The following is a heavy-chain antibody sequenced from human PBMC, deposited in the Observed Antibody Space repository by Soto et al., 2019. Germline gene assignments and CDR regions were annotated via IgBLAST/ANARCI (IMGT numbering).Heavy chain of an antibody. V-gene: IGHV4-59*01. CDR3: ARGHSRSYRTGEGYYYGMDV. J-gene: IGHJ6*02. Sequence: SETLSLTCTVSGCSISSYYWSWIRQPPGKGLEWIGYIYYSGSTNYNPSLKSRVTISVDTSKNQFSLKLSSVTAADTAVYYCARGHSRSYRTGEGYYYGMDVWGQGTTVT. CDR2: IYYSGST. D-gene: IGHD1-26*01. CDR1: GCSISSYY.